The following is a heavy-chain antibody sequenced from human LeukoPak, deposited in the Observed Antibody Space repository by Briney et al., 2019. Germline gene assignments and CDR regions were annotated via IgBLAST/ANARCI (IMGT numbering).Heavy chain of an antibody. J-gene: IGHJ4*02. Sequence: ASVKVSCKASGYTFTGYYMYWVRQAPGQGLEWMGWIIPNNGATNYAQKFQGRVTMTSDTSASTAYMELSSLRSEDMAVYYCARSVTPVAPFDYWGQGTLVTVSS. V-gene: IGHV1-2*02. CDR3: ARSVTPVAPFDY. D-gene: IGHD6-19*01. CDR1: GYTFTGYY. CDR2: IIPNNGAT.